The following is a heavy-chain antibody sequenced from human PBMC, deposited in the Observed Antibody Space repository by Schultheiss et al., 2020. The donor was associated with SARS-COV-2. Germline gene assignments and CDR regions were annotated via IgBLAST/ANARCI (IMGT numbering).Heavy chain of an antibody. CDR1: GGSFSGYC. CDR2: INHSRST. D-gene: IGHD2-2*01. CDR3: ASGPEGEYQLLWPWFDP. J-gene: IGHJ5*02. V-gene: IGHV4-34*01. Sequence: SETLSLTCAVYGGSFSGYCWSWIRQPPVKGLEWIAEINHSRSTNYNPSLTSRINISVDTSKNQFSLKLSSVTAADTAVYSCASGPEGEYQLLWPWFDPWGQGTLVTVSS.